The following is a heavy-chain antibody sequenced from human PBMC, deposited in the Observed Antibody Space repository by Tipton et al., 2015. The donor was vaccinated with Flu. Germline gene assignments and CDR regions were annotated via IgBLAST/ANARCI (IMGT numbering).Heavy chain of an antibody. CDR1: GYSFTAHG. J-gene: IGHJ3*02. V-gene: IGHV1-18*01. CDR2: IRPDSPHR. CDR3: ARDLSIGMTFPQDVLDI. Sequence: QMQLVQSGGEVKKPGASVRVSCKASGYSFTAHGINWVRQVPGQGLEWMGWIRPDSPHRKEAQKFLDRVTLTTDTSTSTAYMELRSLRSDDTAIYYCARDLSIGMTFPQDVLDIWGQGTLVTVSS. D-gene: IGHD3-16*01.